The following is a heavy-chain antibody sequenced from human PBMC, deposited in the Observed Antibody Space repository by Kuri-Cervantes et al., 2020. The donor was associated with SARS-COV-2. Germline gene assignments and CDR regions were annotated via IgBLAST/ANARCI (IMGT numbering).Heavy chain of an antibody. D-gene: IGHD1-26*01. V-gene: IGHV4-61*01. J-gene: IGHJ4*02. CDR3: ARDNILFSGSGFDY. CDR2: FYYSGIT. Sequence: SETLSLTCTVSGGSISSSSYYWSWIRQPPGKGLEWIGYFYYSGITNYNPSLKNRVTMSVDTSKNQFSLNLSSVTAADTAVYYCARDNILFSGSGFDYWGQGTLVTVSS. CDR1: GGSISSSSYY.